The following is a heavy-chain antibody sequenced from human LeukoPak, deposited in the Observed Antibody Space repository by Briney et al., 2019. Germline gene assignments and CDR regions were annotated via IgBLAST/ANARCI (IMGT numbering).Heavy chain of an antibody. Sequence: SGTLSLTCTVSGGSISSGGYYWSWIRQHPGKGLEWIGYIYYSGSTYYNPSLESRAAISVDTSKNQFSLKLSFVTAADTAVYYCARDLVVGGASRLDSWGQGTLVTVSS. J-gene: IGHJ4*02. CDR1: GGSISSGGYY. V-gene: IGHV4-31*03. CDR3: ARDLVVGGASRLDS. D-gene: IGHD2-15*01. CDR2: IYYSGST.